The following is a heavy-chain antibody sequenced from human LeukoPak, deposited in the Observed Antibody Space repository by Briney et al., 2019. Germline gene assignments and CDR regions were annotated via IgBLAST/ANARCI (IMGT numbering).Heavy chain of an antibody. CDR3: ARSYSSSWYSQYYFDY. V-gene: IGHV4-59*08. CDR2: IYYSGST. Sequence: SSETLSLTCTVSGGSISSYYWSWIRQPPGKGLEWIGYIYYSGSTNYNPSLKSRVTISVDTSKNQFSLKLSSVTAADTAVYYCARSYSSSWYSQYYFDYWGQGTLVTVSS. D-gene: IGHD6-13*01. J-gene: IGHJ4*02. CDR1: GGSISSYY.